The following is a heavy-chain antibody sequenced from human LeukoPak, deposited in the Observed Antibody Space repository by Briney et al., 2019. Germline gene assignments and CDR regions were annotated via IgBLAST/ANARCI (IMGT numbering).Heavy chain of an antibody. D-gene: IGHD2-2*01. V-gene: IGHV1-2*02. CDR1: GYTFSGYY. Sequence: GASVKVSCKASGYTFSGYYMHWVRQAPGQGLEWMGWINPNSDGTNYAQKFQGRVTMTRDTSITTAYMELSRLRSDDTAVYYCARDGYCSSSRCYYFDYWGQGTLVTVSS. J-gene: IGHJ4*02. CDR3: ARDGYCSSSRCYYFDY. CDR2: INPNSDGT.